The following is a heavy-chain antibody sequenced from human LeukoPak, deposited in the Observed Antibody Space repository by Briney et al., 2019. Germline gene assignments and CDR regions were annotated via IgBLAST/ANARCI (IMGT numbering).Heavy chain of an antibody. V-gene: IGHV3-30*18. CDR2: ISYDGSNK. CDR1: GFTFSSYG. CDR3: AKDSGSYPDLDY. Sequence: GGSLRLSCAASGFTFSSYGMQWVRQAPGKGVEWVAVISYDGSNKYYADSVKGRFTISRDNSKNTLYLQMNSLRAEDTAVYYCAKDSGSYPDLDYWGQGTLVTVSS. J-gene: IGHJ4*02. D-gene: IGHD1-26*01.